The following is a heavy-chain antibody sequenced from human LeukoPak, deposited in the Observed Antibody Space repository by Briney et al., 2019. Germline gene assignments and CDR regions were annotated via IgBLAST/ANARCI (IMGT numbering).Heavy chain of an antibody. CDR1: GASFSASY. V-gene: IGHV4-34*12. CDR2: ILYSGST. CDR3: ARLLVAAPNWFDP. D-gene: IGHD2-15*01. Sequence: PSETLSLTCAVYGASFSASYWTWIRQSPGKGLEWIGEILYSGSTNYNPSLKSRVTISVDTSKNQFSLNLSSVTAADTAAYYCARLLVAAPNWFDPWGQGTLVTVSS. J-gene: IGHJ5*02.